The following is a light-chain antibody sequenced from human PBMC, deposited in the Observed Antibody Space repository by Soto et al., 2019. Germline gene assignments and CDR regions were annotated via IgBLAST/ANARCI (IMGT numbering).Light chain of an antibody. CDR3: CSYAGSPWF. CDR1: SSDVGGYNY. J-gene: IGLJ1*01. Sequence: QSVLTQPRSVSGSPGQSVTISCTGTSSDVGGYNYVSWYQQHPGKAPKLMIYDVSKRPSGVPDRFSGSKSGNTASLTISGLQAEDEADYYCCSYAGSPWFFGTGTKLTVL. CDR2: DVS. V-gene: IGLV2-11*01.